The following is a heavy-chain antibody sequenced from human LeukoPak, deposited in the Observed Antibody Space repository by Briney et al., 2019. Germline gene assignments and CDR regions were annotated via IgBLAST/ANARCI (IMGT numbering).Heavy chain of an antibody. D-gene: IGHD6-19*01. CDR1: GYTFTIYG. CDR3: ARPRNSGWSYYFDY. V-gene: IGHV1-18*01. CDR2: ISAYNGNT. Sequence: ASVTVSFTASGYTFTIYGISWVRQAPGQGLEWMGWISAYNGNTNYAQKLQGRVTMTTDTSTSTAYMELRSLRSDDTAVYYCARPRNSGWSYYFDYWGQGTLVTVSS. J-gene: IGHJ4*02.